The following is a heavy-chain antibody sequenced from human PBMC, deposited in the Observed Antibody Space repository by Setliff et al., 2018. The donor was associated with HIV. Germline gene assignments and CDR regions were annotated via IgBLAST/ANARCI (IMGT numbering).Heavy chain of an antibody. CDR1: GDSITSNDDY. J-gene: IGHJ4*02. CDR2: VHYNGRA. Sequence: SETLSLTCTVSGDSITSNDDYWGWIRQPPGKGLQWIGIVHYNGRAYYDPSLKSRVSISVDSSQTHFSLRLRSVTAADTAVYYCARTPGTHYYDRSANFHYFDYWGQGALVTVSS. V-gene: IGHV4-39*02. D-gene: IGHD3-22*01. CDR3: ARTPGTHYYDRSANFHYFDY.